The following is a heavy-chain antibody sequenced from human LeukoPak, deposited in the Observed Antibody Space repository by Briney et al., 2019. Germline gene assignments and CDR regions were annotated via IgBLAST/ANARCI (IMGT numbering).Heavy chain of an antibody. V-gene: IGHV4-59*01. CDR2: ISYTGTT. Sequence: SETLSLTCNVFGASISNKFWSWIRHPPGKGLEWIGYISYTGTTNHDPSLQSRVTISVDTSKNQLSLRVTSMTAADTAVYYCARDTSGYYGRYESWGQGILVTVSS. J-gene: IGHJ4*02. CDR3: ARDTSGYYGRYES. CDR1: GASISNKF. D-gene: IGHD3-3*01.